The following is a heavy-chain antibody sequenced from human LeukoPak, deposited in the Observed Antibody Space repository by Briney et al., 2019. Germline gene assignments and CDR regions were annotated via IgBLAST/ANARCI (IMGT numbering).Heavy chain of an antibody. Sequence: GASVKVSCKASGYTFTGYYMHWVRQAPGQGLEWMGRINPNSGGTNYAQKLQARVTMTTDTSTSTAYMELRSLRSDDTAVYYCARAVYYYGSGRRGNAFDIWGQGTMVTVSS. J-gene: IGHJ3*02. CDR2: INPNSGGT. V-gene: IGHV1-2*06. CDR1: GYTFTGYY. CDR3: ARAVYYYGSGRRGNAFDI. D-gene: IGHD3-10*01.